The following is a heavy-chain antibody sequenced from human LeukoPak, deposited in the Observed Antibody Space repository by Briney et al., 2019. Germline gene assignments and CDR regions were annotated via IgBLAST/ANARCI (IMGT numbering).Heavy chain of an antibody. Sequence: SETLSLTCTVSGGSISSGDYYWSWIRQPPGKGLEWIGYIYYSGSTYYNPSLKSRVTISVDTSKNQFSLKLSSVTAADTAVYYCAREGSGYSNYNWFDPWGQGTLVTVSS. CDR3: AREGSGYSNYNWFDP. D-gene: IGHD6-13*01. V-gene: IGHV4-30-4*08. J-gene: IGHJ5*02. CDR1: GGSISSGDYY. CDR2: IYYSGST.